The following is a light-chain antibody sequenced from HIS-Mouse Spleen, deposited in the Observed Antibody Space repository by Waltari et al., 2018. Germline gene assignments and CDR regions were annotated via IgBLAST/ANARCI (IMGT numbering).Light chain of an antibody. V-gene: IGLV2-14*01. CDR3: SSYTSSSTLEV. J-gene: IGLJ3*02. CDR1: SSDVGGYNY. Sequence: QSALTQPASVSGSPGQSITISCTGTSSDVGGYNYVPWYQQHPGKAPKPMIYEVSNRPSGVSNRFSGSKSGNTASLTISGLQAEDEADYYCSSYTSSSTLEVFGGGTKLTVL. CDR2: EVS.